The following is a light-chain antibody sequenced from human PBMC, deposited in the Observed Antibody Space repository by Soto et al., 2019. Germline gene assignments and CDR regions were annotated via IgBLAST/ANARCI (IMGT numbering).Light chain of an antibody. Sequence: EIVLTQSPGTLSLSPGERATLSCRASQSLSSSYLAWYQHKPGQAPRLLIYGAYNRATGLPDRFSGSGSGTDFTLTISRLEPEDFAVYFCLQYASSLYTFGQGTKLEIK. CDR1: QSLSSSY. CDR3: LQYASSLYT. V-gene: IGKV3-20*01. CDR2: GAY. J-gene: IGKJ2*01.